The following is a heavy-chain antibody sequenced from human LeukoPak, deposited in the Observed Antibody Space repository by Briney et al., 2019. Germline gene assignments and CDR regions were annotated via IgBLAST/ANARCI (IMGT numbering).Heavy chain of an antibody. J-gene: IGHJ2*01. V-gene: IGHV4-61*02. CDR2: FYTSGST. D-gene: IGHD3-22*01. CDR1: GGSISSGSYY. CDR3: ARKGDSSGYYLMSWYFDL. Sequence: PSETLSLTCTVSGGSISSGSYYWSWIRQPAGKGLEWIGRFYTSGSTNYNPSLKSRVTISLDTSKNQFSLKLSSVTAADTAVYYCARKGDSSGYYLMSWYFDLWGRGTLVTVSS.